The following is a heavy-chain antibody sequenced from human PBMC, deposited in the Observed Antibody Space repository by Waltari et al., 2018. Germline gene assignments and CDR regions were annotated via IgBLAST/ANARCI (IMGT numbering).Heavy chain of an antibody. J-gene: IGHJ6*02. D-gene: IGHD4-17*01. V-gene: IGHV4-61*09. CDR2: IYTSGST. CDR1: GGSIRSGSYY. Sequence: QVQLQESGPGLVKPSQTLSLTCTVSGGSIRSGSYYWSWIRQPSGKGLEWIGYIYTSGSTNYNPSLKSRVTISVDTSKNQFSLKLSSVTAADTAVYYCARGMDGDPPYYYYGMDVWGQGTTVTVSS. CDR3: ARGMDGDPPYYYYGMDV.